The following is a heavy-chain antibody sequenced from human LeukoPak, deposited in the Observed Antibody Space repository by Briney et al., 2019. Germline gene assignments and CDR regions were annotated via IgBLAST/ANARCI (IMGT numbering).Heavy chain of an antibody. V-gene: IGHV1-46*01. Sequence: ASVKVSCKASGYTFTGYYMHWVRQAPGQGLEWMGGIIPIFGTANYAQRFQGRVTMTTDTSTGTVYMHLSSLRSEDTAVYYCARSTNTDFDYWGQGTLVTVSS. J-gene: IGHJ4*02. D-gene: IGHD2-8*01. CDR1: GYTFTGYY. CDR3: ARSTNTDFDY. CDR2: IIPIFGTA.